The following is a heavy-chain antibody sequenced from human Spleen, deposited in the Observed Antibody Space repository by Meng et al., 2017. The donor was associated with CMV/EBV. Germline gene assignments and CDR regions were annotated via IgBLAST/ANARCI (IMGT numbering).Heavy chain of an antibody. D-gene: IGHD3-3*01. CDR3: ARPYYDYWTAYSNDAFDF. J-gene: IGHJ3*01. Sequence: GESLKISCAASGFTFSSYWMHWVRQGPGKRLVWVSRISGDGTTTTYADSVKGRFTISRDNAKNTLYLQMNSLRAEDTAVYYCARPYYDYWTAYSNDAFDFWGQGTMVTVS. V-gene: IGHV3-74*01. CDR2: ISGDGTTT. CDR1: GFTFSSYW.